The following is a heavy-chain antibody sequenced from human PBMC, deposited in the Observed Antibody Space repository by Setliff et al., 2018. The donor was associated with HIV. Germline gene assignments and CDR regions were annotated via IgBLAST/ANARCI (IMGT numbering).Heavy chain of an antibody. J-gene: IGHJ4*02. CDR1: GGSISSHY. Sequence: ETLSLTCTVSGGSISSHYWNWIRQPPGKELEWIGYIYYDGTTNYNPSLQSRITISLDTSNNQFTLKLNSMTTADTAVYYCARAPSKAVALDFWGQGMLVTVSS. CDR2: IYYDGTT. D-gene: IGHD6-19*01. V-gene: IGHV4-59*11. CDR3: ARAPSKAVALDF.